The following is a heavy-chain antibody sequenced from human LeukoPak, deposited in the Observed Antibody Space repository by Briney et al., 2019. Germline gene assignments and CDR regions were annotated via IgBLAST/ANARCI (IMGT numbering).Heavy chain of an antibody. CDR3: AREVVVVAATRELPWSDP. CDR2: ISSSSSYI. D-gene: IGHD2-15*01. J-gene: IGHJ5*02. CDR1: GFTFSSYS. V-gene: IGHV3-21*01. Sequence: GGSLRLSCAASGFTFSSYSRNWVRQAPGKGLEWVSSISSSSSYIYYADSVKGRFTISRDNAKNSLYRQMNSLRAEDTAVYYCAREVVVVAATRELPWSDPWGQGTLVTVSS.